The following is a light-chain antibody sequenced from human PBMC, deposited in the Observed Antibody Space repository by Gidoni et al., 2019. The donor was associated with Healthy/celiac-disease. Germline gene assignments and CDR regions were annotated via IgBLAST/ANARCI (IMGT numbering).Light chain of an antibody. V-gene: IGKV3-11*01. CDR3: QQRSNWPYT. Sequence: EIVLTQSPATLSLSPGERATLACRASQSVSSYLAWYQQTPGQAPRLLIYDASNRATGIPARFSGSGSRTDFTLTISSLEPEDFAVYYCQQRSNWPYTFGQGTKLVIK. J-gene: IGKJ2*01. CDR1: QSVSSY. CDR2: DAS.